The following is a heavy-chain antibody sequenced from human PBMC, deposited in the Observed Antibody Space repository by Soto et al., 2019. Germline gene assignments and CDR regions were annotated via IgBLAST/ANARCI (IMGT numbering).Heavy chain of an antibody. D-gene: IGHD2-15*01. Sequence: EVQLVESGGGLVKPGGSLRLSCAASGFTFSSHSMNWVRQAPGKGLEWVSSISSSSTYIYYAESVKGRFTISRDNAKNSLYLQMNSLRAEDTAVYYCARDPGYCSGGNYYALYYFDFWGQGTLVTVSS. CDR1: GFTFSSHS. V-gene: IGHV3-21*01. CDR3: ARDPGYCSGGNYYALYYFDF. CDR2: ISSSSTYI. J-gene: IGHJ4*02.